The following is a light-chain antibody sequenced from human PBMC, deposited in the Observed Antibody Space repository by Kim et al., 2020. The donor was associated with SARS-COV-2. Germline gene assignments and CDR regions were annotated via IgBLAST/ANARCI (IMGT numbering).Light chain of an antibody. CDR2: GKN. CDR3: YSRDSSGNHLV. CDR1: SLRSYY. J-gene: IGLJ2*01. V-gene: IGLV3-19*01. Sequence: SSELTQDPAVSVALGQTVRITCQGDSLRSYYASWYQQKPGQAPVLVIYGKNNRPSGIPDRFSGSSSGNTASLTSTGAQAEDEADYSCYSRDSSGNHLVFG.